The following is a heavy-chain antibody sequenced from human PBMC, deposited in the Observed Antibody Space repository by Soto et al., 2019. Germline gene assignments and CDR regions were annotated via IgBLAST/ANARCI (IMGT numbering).Heavy chain of an antibody. V-gene: IGHV3-23*01. J-gene: IGHJ4*02. Sequence: GGSLRLSCAASGFTFSSYAMSWVRQAPGKGLEWVSAISGSGGSTYYADSVKGRFTISRDNSKNTLYLQMNSLRAEDADVYYCAKDQRGATDYWGQGTLVTVSS. CDR3: AKDQRGATDY. CDR1: GFTFSSYA. D-gene: IGHD1-26*01. CDR2: ISGSGGST.